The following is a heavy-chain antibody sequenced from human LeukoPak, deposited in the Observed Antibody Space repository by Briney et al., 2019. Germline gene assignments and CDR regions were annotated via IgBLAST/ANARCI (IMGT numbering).Heavy chain of an antibody. CDR1: GYTFTSYD. CDR3: AREKTGTKYYFDY. V-gene: IGHV1-69*04. J-gene: IGHJ4*02. CDR2: IIPILGIA. Sequence: SVKVSCKASGYTFTSYDISWVRQAPGQGLEWMGRIIPILGIANYAQKFQGRVTITADKSTSTAYMELSSLRSEDTAVYYCAREKTGTKYYFDYWGQGTLVTVSS. D-gene: IGHD1-7*01.